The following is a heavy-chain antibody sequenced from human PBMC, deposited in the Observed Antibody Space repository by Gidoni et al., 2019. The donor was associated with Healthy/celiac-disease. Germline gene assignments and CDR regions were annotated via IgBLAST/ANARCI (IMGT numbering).Heavy chain of an antibody. CDR2: IIPIFGTA. J-gene: IGHJ6*02. Sequence: QVQLVQSGAEVKKPGSSVKVSCKASGGTFSSYAISWVRQAPGQGLEWMGGIIPIFGTANYAQKFQGRVTITADESTSTAYMELSSLRSEDTAVYYCARVPWWERPEGYYYYYGMDVWGQGTTVTVSS. V-gene: IGHV1-69*01. CDR1: GGTFSSYA. CDR3: ARVPWWERPEGYYYYYGMDV. D-gene: IGHD1-26*01.